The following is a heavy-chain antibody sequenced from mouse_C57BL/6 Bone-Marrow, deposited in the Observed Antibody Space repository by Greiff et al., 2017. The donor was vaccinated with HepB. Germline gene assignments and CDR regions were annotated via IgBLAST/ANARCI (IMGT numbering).Heavy chain of an antibody. V-gene: IGHV1-49*01. CDR1: YFAFMASA. CDR2: FTMYSDAT. D-gene: IGHD1-1*01. Sequence: LKQSGAELVRPGSSVKLSCKDSYFAFMASAMHWVKQRPGHGLEWIGSFTMYSDATEYSENFKGKATLTANTSSSTAYMELSSLTSEDSAVYYCAISLYYYGSSLPYAMDYWGQGTSVTVSS. J-gene: IGHJ4*01. CDR3: AISLYYYGSSLPYAMDY.